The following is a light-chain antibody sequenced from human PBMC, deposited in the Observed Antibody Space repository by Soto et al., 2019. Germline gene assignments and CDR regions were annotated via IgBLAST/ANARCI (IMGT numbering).Light chain of an antibody. Sequence: QSVLTQPPSASGTPGQRVTISCSGGGSNIGSNHVSWYLQLPGTAPRLLIYRNDQRPSGVPDRFSGSKSGTSASLAISGLRSDDEADYYCAAWDDSLRGVVFGGGTKLTVL. V-gene: IGLV1-47*01. CDR1: GSNIGSNH. CDR3: AAWDDSLRGVV. J-gene: IGLJ2*01. CDR2: RND.